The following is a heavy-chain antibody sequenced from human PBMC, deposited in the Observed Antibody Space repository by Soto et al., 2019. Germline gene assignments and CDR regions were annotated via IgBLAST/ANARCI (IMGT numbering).Heavy chain of an antibody. V-gene: IGHV1-3*01. CDR1: GYTFTSYA. D-gene: IGHD5-12*01. Sequence: QVQLVQSGAEVKKPGASVKVSCKASGYTFTSYAMHWVRQAPGQRLEWMGWINAGNGNTKYSQKFQGRVTITRDTSASTAYMELSSLRSEDTAGYYCAGGLRAGGYDSNWFDPWGQGTLVTVSS. CDR2: INAGNGNT. CDR3: AGGLRAGGYDSNWFDP. J-gene: IGHJ5*02.